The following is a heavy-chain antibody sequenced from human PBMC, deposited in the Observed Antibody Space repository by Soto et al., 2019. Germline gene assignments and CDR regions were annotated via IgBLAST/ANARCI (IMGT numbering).Heavy chain of an antibody. CDR1: GLTLSRYA. Sequence: EGYFRDPYAASGLTLSRYAMSVFRQVLEKGLEWVSSISGSGGGTYYADSVKGRFTFSRDNSKNTLYLQMNSLRAEDTAVYYCAKFGMATTNRRPRYHLDYRGRGAHVT. J-gene: IGHJ4*02. CDR2: ISGSGGGT. D-gene: IGHD1-1*01. CDR3: AKFGMATTNRRPRYHLDY. V-gene: IGHV3-23*01.